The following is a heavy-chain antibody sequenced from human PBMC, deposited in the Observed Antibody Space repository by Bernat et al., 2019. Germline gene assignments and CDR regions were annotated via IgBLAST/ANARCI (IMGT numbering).Heavy chain of an antibody. J-gene: IGHJ4*02. CDR1: GYSFTSYW. CDR2: IDPSDSYT. Sequence: EVQLVQSGAEVKKPGESLRISCKGSGYSFTSYWISWVRQKPGKGLEWMGRIDPSDSYTNYSPSFQGHVTISADKSISTAYLQWSSLKASDTAMDYCARHLGSSSWYTNYWGQGTLVTVSS. D-gene: IGHD6-13*01. V-gene: IGHV5-10-1*03. CDR3: ARHLGSSSWYTNY.